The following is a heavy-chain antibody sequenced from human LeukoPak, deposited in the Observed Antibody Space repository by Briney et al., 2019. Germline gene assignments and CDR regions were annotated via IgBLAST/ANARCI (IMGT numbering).Heavy chain of an antibody. J-gene: IGHJ3*02. CDR1: GFTFSSSA. V-gene: IGHV3-23*01. CDR3: AKSVAAVFDI. D-gene: IGHD6-19*01. CDR2: ISGSGGST. Sequence: GGSLRLSCAASGFTFSSSAMSWVRQAPRKGLEWVSTISGSGGSTHYADSVKGRFTISRDNSRNTLSLQMNSLRAEDTAIYYCAKSVAAVFDIWGQGTMVTVSS.